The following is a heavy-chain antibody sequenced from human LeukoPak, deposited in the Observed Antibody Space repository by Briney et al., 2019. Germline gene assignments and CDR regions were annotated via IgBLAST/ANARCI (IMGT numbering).Heavy chain of an antibody. CDR2: ISGTAGST. J-gene: IGHJ4*02. Sequence: GGSLRLSCAASGFTFNNYAMSWVRQAPGKGLEWVSGISGTAGSTYYAESVKGRFTISRDNSKNTLYLQMNSLRVEDTAVYYCARIGYCSGGSCYLIDYWGQGTLVTVSS. D-gene: IGHD2-15*01. CDR1: GFTFNNYA. CDR3: ARIGYCSGGSCYLIDY. V-gene: IGHV3-23*01.